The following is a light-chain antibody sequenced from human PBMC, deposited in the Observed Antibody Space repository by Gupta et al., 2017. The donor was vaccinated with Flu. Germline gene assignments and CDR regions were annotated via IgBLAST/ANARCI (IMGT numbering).Light chain of an antibody. Sequence: QSVLTQPPSASGTPGQRLTISCSGSNSNIGTNTVNWYQHLPGTAPTLLIYGNNQRPSGVPDRFSCSRSGTSASPVISGLQSEDEADYYCSAWDDTITGQEVFGTGTKVAVL. J-gene: IGLJ1*01. V-gene: IGLV1-44*01. CDR2: GNN. CDR1: NSNIGTNT. CDR3: SAWDDTITGQEV.